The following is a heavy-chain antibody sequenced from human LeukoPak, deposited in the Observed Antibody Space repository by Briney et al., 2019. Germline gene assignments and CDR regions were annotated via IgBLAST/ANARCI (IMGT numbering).Heavy chain of an antibody. D-gene: IGHD4-17*01. CDR3: ATTVTTSYYYGMDV. V-gene: IGHV1-18*01. J-gene: IGHJ6*02. CDR2: ISAYNGNT. Sequence: ASVKVSCKASDYTFTSYGISWVRQAPGQGLEWMRWISAYNGNTNYAQKLQGRVTMTTDTSTSTAYMELRSLRSDDTAVYYCATTVTTSYYYGMDVWGQGTAVTVSS. CDR1: DYTFTSYG.